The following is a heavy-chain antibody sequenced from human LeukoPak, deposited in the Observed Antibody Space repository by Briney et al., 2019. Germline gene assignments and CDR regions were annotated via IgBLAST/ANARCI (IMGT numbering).Heavy chain of an antibody. CDR1: GYTFTSYG. D-gene: IGHD5-24*01. CDR3: AREIGPRQLHLWGSAFDY. Sequence: GASVKVSCKSSGYTFTSYGLSWVRQAPGQGLEWMGIINPSGGSTTYAQKFQGRVTMTRDTSTSTVYMELSSLRSEDTAVYYCAREIGPRQLHLWGSAFDYWGQGTLVTVSS. V-gene: IGHV1-46*01. CDR2: INPSGGST. J-gene: IGHJ4*02.